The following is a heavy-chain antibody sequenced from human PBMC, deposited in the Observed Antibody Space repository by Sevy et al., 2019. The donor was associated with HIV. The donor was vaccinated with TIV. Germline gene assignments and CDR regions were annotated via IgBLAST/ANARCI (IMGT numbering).Heavy chain of an antibody. V-gene: IGHV3-15*01. CDR2: IKSRADGGKT. CDR1: GFTFSKAW. J-gene: IGHJ4*02. D-gene: IGHD3-3*01. Sequence: GGSLRLCCAASGFTFSKAWMTWVRQAPGKGLEWVGRIKSRADGGKTDYAAPVKGGFAISRDDSKNTLYRQMNRLKIEDTAVYYCTTKGDFWSGYQFFEYWGQGTLVTVSS. CDR3: TTKGDFWSGYQFFEY.